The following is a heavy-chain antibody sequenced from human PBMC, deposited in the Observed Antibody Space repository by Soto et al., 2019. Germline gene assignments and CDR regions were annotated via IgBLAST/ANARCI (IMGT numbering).Heavy chain of an antibody. CDR1: GFTFSKYA. Sequence: QVHLVDSGGGLVQPGRSLRLSCAASGFTFSKYAMHWVRQAPGKGLEWVAVISSDGNKKFYADSVKGRFTISRDNSKNTLYLQMSSLGPEDTAVYYCARDIDGWETALNTPMVNRGFDYWGQGTLVTVSS. V-gene: IGHV3-30-3*01. CDR3: ARDIDGWETALNTPMVNRGFDY. CDR2: ISSDGNKK. D-gene: IGHD5-18*01. J-gene: IGHJ4*02.